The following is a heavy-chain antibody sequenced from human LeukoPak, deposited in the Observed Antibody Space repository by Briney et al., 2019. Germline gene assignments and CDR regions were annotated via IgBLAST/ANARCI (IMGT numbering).Heavy chain of an antibody. J-gene: IGHJ3*01. CDR1: GGTFSNYA. Sequence: GASVKVSCKASGGTFSNYAISWVRQAPGQGLEWMGGIIPIFGTANYAQKFRGRVTITADKSTRTAYMELSSLRSDDTAIYYCARGWISFSPPYAFDVWGQGTMVTVSS. CDR2: IIPIFGTA. D-gene: IGHD2-2*03. CDR3: ARGWISFSPPYAFDV. V-gene: IGHV1-69*06.